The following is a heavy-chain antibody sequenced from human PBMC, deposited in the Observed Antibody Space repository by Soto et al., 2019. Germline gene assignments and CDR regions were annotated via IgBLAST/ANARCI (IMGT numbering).Heavy chain of an antibody. CDR2: MHPSGDST. CDR3: ARVGSSGWYAAFDI. V-gene: IGHV1-46*03. CDR1: GYTFTNYY. Sequence: QVQLVQSGAEVKKPGASVKVSCKASGYTFTNYYLHWVRQAPGQGLEWMGVMHPSGDSTTFALKFQGRVTMTSDTSKSTVSMELSSLRSEDTGVYYCARVGSSGWYAAFDIWGQGTMVTVSS. J-gene: IGHJ3*02. D-gene: IGHD6-19*01.